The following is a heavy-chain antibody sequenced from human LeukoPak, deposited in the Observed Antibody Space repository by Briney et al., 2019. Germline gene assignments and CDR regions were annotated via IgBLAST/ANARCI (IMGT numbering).Heavy chain of an antibody. Sequence: GESLKISCKGSGYSFTSYWIGWVRQMPGKGLEWMGIIYPGDSDTRYSPSFQGQVTISADKSISTAYLQWSSLKASDTAMYYCARMAYCGGDCYPSYYFDYWGQGTLVTVSS. CDR1: GYSFTSYW. D-gene: IGHD2-21*02. J-gene: IGHJ4*02. V-gene: IGHV5-51*01. CDR2: IYPGDSDT. CDR3: ARMAYCGGDCYPSYYFDY.